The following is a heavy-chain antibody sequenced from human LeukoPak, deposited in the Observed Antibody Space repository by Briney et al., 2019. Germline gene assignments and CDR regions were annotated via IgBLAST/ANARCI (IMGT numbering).Heavy chain of an antibody. CDR1: GGTFSSYA. J-gene: IGHJ6*02. Sequence: ASVKVSCKASGGTFSSYAISWVRQAPGQGREWVGRIIPILGIANYAQKFQGRVTITADKSTSTAYMELSSLRSEDTAVYYCARTPGEIAAAGYYYYGMDVWGQGTTVTVSS. V-gene: IGHV1-69*04. D-gene: IGHD6-13*01. CDR2: IIPILGIA. CDR3: ARTPGEIAAAGYYYYGMDV.